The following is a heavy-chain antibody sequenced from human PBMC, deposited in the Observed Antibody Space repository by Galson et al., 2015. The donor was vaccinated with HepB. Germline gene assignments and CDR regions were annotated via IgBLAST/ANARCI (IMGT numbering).Heavy chain of an antibody. CDR2: ISHSGSPM. CDR1: GFFFNNYG. D-gene: IGHD1-26*01. CDR3: ARDPGATTESVFFQY. J-gene: IGHJ1*01. V-gene: IGHV3-48*01. Sequence: SLRLSCAXSGFFFNNYGMNWVRQAPGKGLEXXSYISHSGSPMYYADSVKGRFTISRDNAKNSLYLQMNSLRAEDTAVYYCARDPGATTESVFFQYWGQGTLVTVSS.